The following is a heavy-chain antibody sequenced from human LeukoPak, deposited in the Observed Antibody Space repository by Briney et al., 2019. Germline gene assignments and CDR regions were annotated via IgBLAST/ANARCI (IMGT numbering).Heavy chain of an antibody. D-gene: IGHD5-12*01. CDR3: ARGHPDRGHDFHWFDP. CDR2: IYYSGST. Sequence: SQTLSLTCTVSGGSISSGGYYWSWIRQHPRKGLEWIGYIYYSGSTYYNPSLKSRVTISVDTSKNQFSLELSSVTAADTAVYYRARGHPDRGHDFHWFDPWGQGTLVTVSS. J-gene: IGHJ5*02. V-gene: IGHV4-31*03. CDR1: GGSISSGGYY.